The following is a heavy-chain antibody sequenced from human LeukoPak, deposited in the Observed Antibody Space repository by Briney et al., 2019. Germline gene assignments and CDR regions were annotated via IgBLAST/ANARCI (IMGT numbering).Heavy chain of an antibody. CDR1: GFTFSNYA. Sequence: GGSLRLSCAASGFTFSNYAMSWVRQAPGKGLEWVSSISDSSSYIYYADSVKGRFTISRDNAKSSLYLQMNSLRAEDTAVYYCARDGSVADPDYWGQGTLVTVSS. D-gene: IGHD6-19*01. J-gene: IGHJ4*02. CDR2: ISDSSSYI. V-gene: IGHV3-21*06. CDR3: ARDGSVADPDY.